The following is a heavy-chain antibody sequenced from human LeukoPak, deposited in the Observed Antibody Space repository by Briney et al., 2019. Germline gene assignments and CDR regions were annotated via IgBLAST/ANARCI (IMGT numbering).Heavy chain of an antibody. CDR1: GASISSSSYY. CDR3: ARHLLGYCSGGNCYYFDF. CDR2: SYYSGST. V-gene: IGHV4-39*01. J-gene: IGHJ4*02. Sequence: KPSETLSLTCTVSGASISSSSYYWGWIRQPPGKGLEWIGSSYYSGSTYYNPSLKSRVTISVDTSKNQFSLKLSSVTAADTAVYYCARHLLGYCSGGNCYYFDFWGQGTLVTVSS. D-gene: IGHD2-15*01.